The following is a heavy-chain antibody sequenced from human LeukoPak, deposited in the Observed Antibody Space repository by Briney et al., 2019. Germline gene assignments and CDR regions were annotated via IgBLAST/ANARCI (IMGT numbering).Heavy chain of an antibody. CDR1: GGSISSYY. Sequence: PSETLSLTCTVSGGSISSYYWSWIRQPPGKGLEWIGYIYYSGSTNYNPSLKSRVTISVDTSKNQFSLELSSVTAADTAVYYCAGFNTPSYYYYGMDVWGQGTTVTVSS. J-gene: IGHJ6*02. D-gene: IGHD2-2*02. V-gene: IGHV4-59*01. CDR2: IYYSGST. CDR3: AGFNTPSYYYYGMDV.